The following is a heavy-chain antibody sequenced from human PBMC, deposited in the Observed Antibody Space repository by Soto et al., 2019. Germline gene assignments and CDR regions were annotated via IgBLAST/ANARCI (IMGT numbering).Heavy chain of an antibody. CDR2: INHSGST. Sequence: SDTLSLTFAVYGGSFSGYYWSWIRQPPGKGLEWILEINHSGSTNYNQSLKSRVTISVDTSKNKFSLKLSSVTAADTAVYYCARGGVARPVPALGELSPPIDYYYCGMDXWGQGTPVTVS. D-gene: IGHD3-10*01. J-gene: IGHJ6*02. V-gene: IGHV4-34*01. CDR1: GGSFSGYY. CDR3: ARGGVARPVPALGELSPPIDYYYCGMDX.